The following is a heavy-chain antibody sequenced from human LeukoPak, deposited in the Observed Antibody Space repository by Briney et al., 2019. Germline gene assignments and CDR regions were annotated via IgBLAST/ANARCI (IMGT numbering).Heavy chain of an antibody. D-gene: IGHD5-12*01. Sequence: PSETLSLTCTVSGYSVINGYYWGWIRHPPGKGLEWVASVYHSGSTNYSPSLKGRVTISLAMSKNQLSLKLTSVTAADTAAYYCARSNNGYDVWGQGNLVTVSS. CDR3: ARSNNGYDV. CDR1: GYSVINGYY. V-gene: IGHV4-38-2*02. J-gene: IGHJ4*02. CDR2: VYHSGST.